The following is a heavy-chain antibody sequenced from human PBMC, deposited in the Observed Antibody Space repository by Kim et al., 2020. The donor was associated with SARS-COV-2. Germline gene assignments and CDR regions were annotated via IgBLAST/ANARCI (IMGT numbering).Heavy chain of an antibody. Sequence: GGSLRLSCAVSGFTFSAFGMHWVRQAPGKGLEWVAVISYDGSVKSYADSVKGRFTVSRDNSKNTLYLQASSLRTEDTAVYYCAKDIDPYFDVLIGYSAFDSWGQGTLVTVSS. CDR2: ISYDGSVK. D-gene: IGHD3-9*01. V-gene: IGHV3-30*18. CDR1: GFTFSAFG. CDR3: AKDIDPYFDVLIGYSAFDS. J-gene: IGHJ4*02.